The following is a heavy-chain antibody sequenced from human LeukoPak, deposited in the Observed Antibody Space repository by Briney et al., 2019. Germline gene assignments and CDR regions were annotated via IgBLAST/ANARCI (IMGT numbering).Heavy chain of an antibody. Sequence: GGSLRLSCAASGFTFSDYYTSWIRQAPGKGLEWVSYISSSGSTIYYAGSVKGRFTISRDNAKNSLYLQMNSLRAEDTAVYYCARDYYGSGSASSFDYWGQGTLVTVSS. CDR1: GFTFSDYY. J-gene: IGHJ4*02. CDR3: ARDYYGSGSASSFDY. CDR2: ISSSGSTI. V-gene: IGHV3-11*01. D-gene: IGHD3-10*01.